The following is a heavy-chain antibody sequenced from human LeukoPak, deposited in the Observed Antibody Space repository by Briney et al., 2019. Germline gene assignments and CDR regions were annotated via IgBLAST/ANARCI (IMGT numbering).Heavy chain of an antibody. CDR2: IYPADSDT. CDR1: GYRFSNSW. CDR3: AIPYYYGSGSYG. V-gene: IGHV5-51*01. J-gene: IGHJ4*02. Sequence: GESLKISCKGSGYRFSNSWIGWVRQMPGKGLEWMGIIYPADSDTRYSPSFQGQVTISADKSISTAYLQWSSLKASDTAMYYCAIPYYYGSGSYGWGQETLVTVSS. D-gene: IGHD3-10*01.